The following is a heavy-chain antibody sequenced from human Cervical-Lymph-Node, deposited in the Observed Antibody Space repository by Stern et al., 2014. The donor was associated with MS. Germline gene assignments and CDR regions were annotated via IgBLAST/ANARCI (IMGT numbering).Heavy chain of an antibody. Sequence: VQLVESGPGLVKPSGTLSLTCAVSGASISDNNWGSWVRQPPGKGLEWVGEIFHIGTTNYKASLRSRVTISVDKFSNLFSLKLSSVTAADTAVYYCARWHIVGATHFDYWGPGTLVTVSS. CDR1: GASISDNNW. CDR3: ARWHIVGATHFDY. D-gene: IGHD1-26*01. CDR2: IFHIGTT. J-gene: IGHJ4*02. V-gene: IGHV4-4*02.